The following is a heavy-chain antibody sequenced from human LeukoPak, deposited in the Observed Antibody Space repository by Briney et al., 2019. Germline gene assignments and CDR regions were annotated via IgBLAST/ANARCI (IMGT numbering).Heavy chain of an antibody. CDR2: RNPNSGNT. Sequence: ASVKVSCKASGYTFTSYDINWVRQATGQGLEWMGWRNPNSGNTGYAQKFQGRVTMTRNTSISTAYMELSSLRSEDTAVYYCARLNSPDYGDDAFDIWGQGTMVTVSS. D-gene: IGHD3-16*01. CDR1: GYTFTSYD. V-gene: IGHV1-8*01. J-gene: IGHJ3*02. CDR3: ARLNSPDYGDDAFDI.